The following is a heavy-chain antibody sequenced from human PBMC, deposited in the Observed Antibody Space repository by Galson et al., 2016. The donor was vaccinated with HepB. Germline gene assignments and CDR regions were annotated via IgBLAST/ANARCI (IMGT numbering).Heavy chain of an antibody. D-gene: IGHD6-19*01. V-gene: IGHV3-9*01. J-gene: IGHJ6*02. CDR2: ISGNGAFV. Sequence: SLRLSCAVFGFTFDDSAMHWVRQAPGKGLEWVSGISGNGAFVGYVDSVKGRFTISRDNAKYSPQLQRNSLRVEDSAIYYCAKGAESSGLYYNFGLDVWGPGTTVTVSS. CDR1: GFTFDDSA. CDR3: AKGAESSGLYYNFGLDV.